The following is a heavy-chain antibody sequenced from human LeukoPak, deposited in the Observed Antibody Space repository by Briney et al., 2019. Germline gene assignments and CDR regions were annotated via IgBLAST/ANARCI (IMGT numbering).Heavy chain of an antibody. J-gene: IGHJ3*02. D-gene: IGHD4-17*01. V-gene: IGHV3-21*01. Sequence: GGSLRLSCAASGFTFSSYSMNWVRQAPGKGLEWVSSISSSSSYIYYADSVKGRFTISRDNAKNSLYLQMNSLRAEDTAVYYCAGASTVTFAAFDIWGQGTMVTVSS. CDR3: AGASTVTFAAFDI. CDR2: ISSSSSYI. CDR1: GFTFSSYS.